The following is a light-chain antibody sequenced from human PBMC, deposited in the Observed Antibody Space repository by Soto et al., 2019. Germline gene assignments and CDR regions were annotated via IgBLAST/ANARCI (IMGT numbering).Light chain of an antibody. CDR2: GTS. CDR1: SSNIGAGYD. V-gene: IGLV1-40*01. J-gene: IGLJ3*02. CDR3: QSYDSSLSGWV. Sequence: QSVLTQPHSVSGAPGQRVTISCTGRSSNIGAGYDVHWYQQLPGTAPKLLIYGTSNRPSGVPDRFSGSKSCTSASLAITGLQAEDEADYYCQSYDSSLSGWVFGGGTKLTVL.